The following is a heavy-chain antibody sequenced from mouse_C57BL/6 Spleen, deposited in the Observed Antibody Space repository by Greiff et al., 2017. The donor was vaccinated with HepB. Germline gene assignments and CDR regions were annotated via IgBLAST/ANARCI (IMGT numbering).Heavy chain of an antibody. CDR3: ARGGPGDYAMDY. Sequence: VQRVESGPELVKPGASVKISCKASGYAFSSSWMNWVKQRPGKGLEWIGRIYPGDGDTNYNGKFKGKATLTADKSSSTAYTQLSSLTSEDSAVYFCARGGPGDYAMDYWGQGTSVTVSS. CDR2: IYPGDGDT. J-gene: IGHJ4*01. V-gene: IGHV1-82*01. CDR1: GYAFSSSW.